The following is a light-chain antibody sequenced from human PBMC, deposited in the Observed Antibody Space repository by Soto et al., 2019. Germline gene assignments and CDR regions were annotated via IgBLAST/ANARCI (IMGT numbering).Light chain of an antibody. CDR2: EGN. V-gene: IGLV2-23*01. J-gene: IGLJ3*02. Sequence: QSALTQPASVSGSPGQSITISCTGTSSDVGSYNLVSWYQQHPGKAPKLMIYEGNKRPSGVSNRFSGSESANTASLTISGLQAEDEADYYCCSYAGSITSWMFGGGTKLTVL. CDR1: SSDVGSYNL. CDR3: CSYAGSITSWM.